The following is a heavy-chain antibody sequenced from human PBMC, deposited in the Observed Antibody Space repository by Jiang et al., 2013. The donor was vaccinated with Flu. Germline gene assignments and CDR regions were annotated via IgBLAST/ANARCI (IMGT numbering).Heavy chain of an antibody. CDR3: AKDLRGEGTYSSGWYLDC. V-gene: IGHV3-23*01. Sequence: QAPGKGLEWVSGISGGGTTYYADSVKGRFTISRDNSKNTLYLQMNSLRAEDTAIYYCAKDLRGEGTYSSGWYLDCWGQGTLVTVSS. CDR2: ISGGGTT. J-gene: IGHJ4*02. D-gene: IGHD6-19*01.